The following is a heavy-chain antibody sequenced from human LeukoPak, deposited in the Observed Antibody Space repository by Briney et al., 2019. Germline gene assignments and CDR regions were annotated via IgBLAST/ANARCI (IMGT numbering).Heavy chain of an antibody. CDR3: ARDLATM. CDR1: GFTLSSDW. J-gene: IGHJ4*02. V-gene: IGHV3-74*01. CDR2: INSDGSST. Sequence: GGSLRLSCVASGFTLSSDWVHWVRQDAGKGLVWVSRINSDGSSTSYADSVKGRFTVSRDNAKNTVYLQMNSLRVEDTAVYYCARDLATMWGQGTLVTASS. D-gene: IGHD3-10*01.